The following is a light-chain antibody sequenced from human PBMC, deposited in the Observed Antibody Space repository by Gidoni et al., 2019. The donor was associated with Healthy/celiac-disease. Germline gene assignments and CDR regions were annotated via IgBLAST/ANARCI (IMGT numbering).Light chain of an antibody. CDR3: QKYNSAPRT. Sequence: DIQMTQSPSPLSASVRDRVTITCRANQGINNYLAWYQQKPGKVPKLLIYTTSTLQSVVPSRFSGRGSGTEFTRTISSLQHEDAANYYCQKYNSAPRTFGGGTKVEIK. J-gene: IGKJ4*01. CDR2: TTS. V-gene: IGKV1-27*01. CDR1: QGINNY.